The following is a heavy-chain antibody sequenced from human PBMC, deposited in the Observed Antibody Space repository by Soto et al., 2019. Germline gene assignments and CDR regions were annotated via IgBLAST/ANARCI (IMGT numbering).Heavy chain of an antibody. V-gene: IGHV1-18*01. Sequence: QVQLVQSGAEVKKPGASVKVSCKASGYTFTSYGISWVRQAPGQGLEWMGWISAYNGNTNYAQKLQGRVTMTTDTSTCTTYMELRSLRTDDTAVSYCARAVGVLRYFDWLLNYYYYYMDVWGKGTTVTVSS. CDR2: ISAYNGNT. D-gene: IGHD3-9*01. CDR3: ARAVGVLRYFDWLLNYYYYYMDV. J-gene: IGHJ6*03. CDR1: GYTFTSYG.